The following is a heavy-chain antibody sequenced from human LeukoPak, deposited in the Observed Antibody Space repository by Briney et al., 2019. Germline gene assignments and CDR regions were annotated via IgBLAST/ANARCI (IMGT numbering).Heavy chain of an antibody. V-gene: IGHV4-34*01. CDR2: INHSGSN. D-gene: IGHD3-9*01. CDR3: ARGRGLTGSYYFGY. J-gene: IGHJ4*02. Sequence: SETLSLTCAVYGAAFTGYYWSWIRQPPVKGLEWIGEINHSGSNNYNPSLKSRVTISVDTSKIQFSLKLSSVTDADTAVYYCARGRGLTGSYYFGYWGQGTLVTVSS. CDR1: GAAFTGYY.